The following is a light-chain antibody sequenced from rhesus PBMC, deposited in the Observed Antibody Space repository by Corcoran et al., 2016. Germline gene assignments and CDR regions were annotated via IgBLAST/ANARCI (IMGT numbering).Light chain of an antibody. CDR3: QQDYSWPLT. V-gene: IGKV3-42*01. Sequence: EIVMTQSPGTLSLFPGERATLSCRSSQSVSNSLAWYQQNLGQAPKLLTYGASSRATGIPDRFSGRGSGTEFTLTISSLGPEDVGVYYCQQDYSWPLTFGGGTKVELK. J-gene: IGKJ4*01. CDR2: GAS. CDR1: QSVSNS.